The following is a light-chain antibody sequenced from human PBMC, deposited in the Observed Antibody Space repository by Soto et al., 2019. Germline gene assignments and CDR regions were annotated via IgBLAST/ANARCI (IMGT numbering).Light chain of an antibody. CDR2: GAS. CDR3: QQFGSSPGFT. CDR1: QSINSRY. Sequence: EIVLTRSPGTLSLSPGERATLSCRASQSINSRYLAWYQQKPGQAPRLLIYGASSRATGIPDRFSGSGSGTDFTLTISRLEPEDFAVYYCQQFGSSPGFTFGPGTKVDIK. V-gene: IGKV3-20*01. J-gene: IGKJ3*01.